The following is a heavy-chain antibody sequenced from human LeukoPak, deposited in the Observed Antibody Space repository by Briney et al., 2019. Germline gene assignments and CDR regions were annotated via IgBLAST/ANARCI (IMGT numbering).Heavy chain of an antibody. V-gene: IGHV3-21*01. CDR1: GFTFSSYC. CDR2: ISSSSYI. CDR3: ARPRSSGYYPIDY. D-gene: IGHD3-22*01. J-gene: IGHJ4*02. Sequence: PGGSLRLSCAASGFTFSSYCMNWVRQAPGKGLEWVSSISSSSYIYYADSVKGRFTISRDNAKNSLYLQMNSLRAEDTAVYYCARPRSSGYYPIDYWGQGTLVTVSS.